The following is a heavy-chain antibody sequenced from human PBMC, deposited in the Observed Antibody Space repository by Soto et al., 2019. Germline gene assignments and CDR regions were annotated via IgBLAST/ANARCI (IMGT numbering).Heavy chain of an antibody. D-gene: IGHD2-21*01. CDR2: IYYSGST. J-gene: IGHJ6*02. CDR3: ASYSLLYYKYGMDV. CDR1: GGSISSGDYY. Sequence: SETLSLTCTVSGGSISSGDYYWCWIRQPPGKGLEWIGYIYYSGSTYYNPSLKSRVTISVDTSKNQFSLKLSSVTAADTAVYYCASYSLLYYKYGMDVWGQGTTVTVSS. V-gene: IGHV4-30-4*01.